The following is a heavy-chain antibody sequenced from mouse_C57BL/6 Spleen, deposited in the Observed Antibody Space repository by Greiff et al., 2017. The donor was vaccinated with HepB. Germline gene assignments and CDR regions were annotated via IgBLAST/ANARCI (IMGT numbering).Heavy chain of an antibody. CDR1: GYTFTSYW. V-gene: IGHV1-59*01. CDR2: IDPSDSYT. D-gene: IGHD6-1*01. CDR3: ARVPQPLYYAMDY. J-gene: IGHJ4*01. Sequence: VQLQQPGAELVRPGTSVKLSCKASGYTFTSYWMHWVKQRPGQGLEWIGVIDPSDSYTNYNQKFKGKATLTVDTSSSTAYMQLSSLTSEDSAVYYCARVPQPLYYAMDYWGQGTSVTVSS.